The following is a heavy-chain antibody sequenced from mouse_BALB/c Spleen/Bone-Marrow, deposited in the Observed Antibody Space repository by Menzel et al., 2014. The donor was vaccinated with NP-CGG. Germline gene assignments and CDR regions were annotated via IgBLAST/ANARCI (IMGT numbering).Heavy chain of an antibody. CDR2: ISYDGSN. CDR1: GYSITSGYY. CDR3: SRERTEGAMDS. J-gene: IGHJ4*01. V-gene: IGHV3-6*02. Sequence: ESGPGLVKPSQSLSLTCSVTGYSITSGYYWNWIRQFPGNRLEWMGYISYDGSNNYNPSLKNRVSTTRDTSKNQFFLRLISVTAEDSATYYCSRERTEGAMDSWGQGTSVTVSS.